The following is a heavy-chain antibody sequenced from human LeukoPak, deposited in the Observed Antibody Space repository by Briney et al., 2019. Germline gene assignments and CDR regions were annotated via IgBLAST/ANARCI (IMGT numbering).Heavy chain of an antibody. CDR1: GFTFSSYA. CDR2: ISGSGGST. Sequence: PGGSLRLSCAASGFTFSSYAMSWVRQAPGKGLEWVSAISGSGGSTYYADSVKGRFTISRDNSKNTLYLKMNSLRAEDTAVYYCAKDPLVVVITGDAFDIWGQGTMVTVSS. J-gene: IGHJ3*02. V-gene: IGHV3-23*01. CDR3: AKDPLVVVITGDAFDI. D-gene: IGHD3-22*01.